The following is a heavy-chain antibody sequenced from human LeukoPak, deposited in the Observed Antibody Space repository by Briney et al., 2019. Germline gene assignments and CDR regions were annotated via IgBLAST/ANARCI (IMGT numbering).Heavy chain of an antibody. V-gene: IGHV4-30-4*01. D-gene: IGHD2-2*01. CDR2: IYYSGNT. CDR3: ARGDIVVVPAAIWFDP. CDR1: GGSISSGDYY. J-gene: IGHJ5*02. Sequence: SETLSLTCTVSGGSISSGDYYWSWIRQPPGKGLEWIGYIYYSGNTYYNPSLKSRVTISVDTSKNQFSLKLSSVTAADTAVYYCARGDIVVVPAAIWFDPWGQGTLVTVSS.